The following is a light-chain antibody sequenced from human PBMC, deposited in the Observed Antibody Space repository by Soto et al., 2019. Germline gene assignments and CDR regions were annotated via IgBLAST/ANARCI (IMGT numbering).Light chain of an antibody. CDR1: QSLLESNGYNY. V-gene: IGKV2-28*01. Sequence: DIVMTQSPLSLPVTPGEPASISCRSSQSLLESNGYNYLDWYLQKPGQSPQLLIYLGSNRASGVPDRFSGSGSGTDFTLKISREEAEDVGVYYCMQALQTPITFGQGTRLEIK. J-gene: IGKJ5*01. CDR2: LGS. CDR3: MQALQTPIT.